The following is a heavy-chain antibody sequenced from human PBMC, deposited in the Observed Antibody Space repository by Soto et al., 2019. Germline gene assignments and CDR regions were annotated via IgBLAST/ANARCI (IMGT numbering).Heavy chain of an antibody. Sequence: QVQLQQWGAGLLKPSETLSLTCAVYGGSFSGYYWSWIRQPPGKGLEWIGEINHSGSTNYNPSLKSRVTISVDTSKNRFSLKLTSVTAADTAVYYCASARYSYDYWGQGTLVTVSS. J-gene: IGHJ4*02. D-gene: IGHD5-18*01. CDR1: GGSFSGYY. CDR2: INHSGST. V-gene: IGHV4-34*01. CDR3: ASARYSYDY.